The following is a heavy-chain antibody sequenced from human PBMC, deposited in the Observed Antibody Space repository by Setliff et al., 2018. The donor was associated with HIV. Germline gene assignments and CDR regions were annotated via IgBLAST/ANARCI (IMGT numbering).Heavy chain of an antibody. V-gene: IGHV4-59*01. CDR1: GGSIINYF. CDR2: IYYSGST. Sequence: SETLSLTCSVPGGSIINYFWGWIRMPPGKGLEWIGYIYYSGSTDYNPSLKSRVTISVDTSKNQVSLKLNSVTAADTAVYYCARSPGVDTNMAFDYWGQGTPVTVSS. D-gene: IGHD5-18*01. J-gene: IGHJ4*02. CDR3: ARSPGVDTNMAFDY.